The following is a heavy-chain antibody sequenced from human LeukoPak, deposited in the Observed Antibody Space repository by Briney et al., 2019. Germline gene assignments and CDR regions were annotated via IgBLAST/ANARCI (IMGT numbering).Heavy chain of an antibody. Sequence: SETLSLTCAVYGGSFSGYYWSWIRQPPGKGLEWIGEINHSGSTKYNPSLKSRVTISVDTSKNQFSLKLSSVTAADTAVYYCARGVYCSGGSCYSWGVRNWFDPWGQGTLVTVSS. D-gene: IGHD2-15*01. CDR2: INHSGST. J-gene: IGHJ5*02. CDR1: GGSFSGYY. CDR3: ARGVYCSGGSCYSWGVRNWFDP. V-gene: IGHV4-34*01.